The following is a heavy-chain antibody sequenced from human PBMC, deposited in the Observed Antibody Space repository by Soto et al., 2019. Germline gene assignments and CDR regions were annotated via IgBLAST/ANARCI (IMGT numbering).Heavy chain of an antibody. Sequence: PSETLSLTCTVSGGSISSGGYYWSWIRQHPGKGLEWIGYIYYSGSTYYNPSLKSRATISVDTSKNHFSLKLSSVTAADTAVYYCARVGYSYGSWEDENWFDPWGQGTLVTVPQ. CDR3: ARVGYSYGSWEDENWFDP. J-gene: IGHJ5*02. CDR2: IYYSGST. CDR1: GGSISSGGYY. V-gene: IGHV4-31*03. D-gene: IGHD5-18*01.